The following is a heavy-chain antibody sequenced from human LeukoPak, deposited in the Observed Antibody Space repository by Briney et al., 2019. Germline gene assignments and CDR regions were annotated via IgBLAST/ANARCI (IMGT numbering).Heavy chain of an antibody. CDR1: GFSVSGYW. Sequence: GGSLRLSCAVSGFSVSGYWMTWVRQAPGKGLEWVANIKQDGSERNYVDSAKGRFTISRDNAENSLFLQMNSLRVEDTAVYYCAREWQGGIAAAGTRIEGDYWGQGTLVAVSS. D-gene: IGHD6-13*01. CDR3: AREWQGGIAAAGTRIEGDY. V-gene: IGHV3-7*01. CDR2: IKQDGSER. J-gene: IGHJ4*02.